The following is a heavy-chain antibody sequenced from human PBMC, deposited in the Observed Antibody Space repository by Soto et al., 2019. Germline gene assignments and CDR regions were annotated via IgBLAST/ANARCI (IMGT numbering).Heavy chain of an antibody. CDR2: INHSGST. CDR3: ARGRYGDLHWFDP. J-gene: IGHJ5*02. Sequence: SETLSLTCAVYGGSFSGYYWSWIRQPPGKGLEWIGEINHSGSTNYNPSLKSRVTISVDTSKNQFSLKLSSVTAADTAVYYCARGRYGDLHWFDPWGQGTLVTVSS. CDR1: GGSFSGYY. V-gene: IGHV4-34*01. D-gene: IGHD4-17*01.